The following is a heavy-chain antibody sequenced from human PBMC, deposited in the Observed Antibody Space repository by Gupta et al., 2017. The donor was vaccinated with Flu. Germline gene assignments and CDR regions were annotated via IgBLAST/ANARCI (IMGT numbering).Heavy chain of an antibody. V-gene: IGHV3-33*01. CDR2: IWYDGSNK. CDR3: ARDWGVVVAATGYFDY. CDR1: GFTFSSYG. J-gene: IGHJ4*02. Sequence: QVQLVESGGGVVQPGRSLRLSCAASGFTFSSYGLHWFRQAPGKGLEWVAVIWYDGSNKYYADSVKGRFTISRDNSKNTLYLQMNSLRAEDTAVYYCARDWGVVVAATGYFDYWGQGTLVTVSS. D-gene: IGHD2-15*01.